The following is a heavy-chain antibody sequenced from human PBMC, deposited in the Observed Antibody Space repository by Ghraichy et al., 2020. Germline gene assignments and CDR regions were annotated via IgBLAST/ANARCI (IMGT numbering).Heavy chain of an antibody. CDR1: GFTLTNYA. V-gene: IGHV3-23*01. D-gene: IGHD3-10*01. CDR3: ARNRRGRSYEGYYLDH. J-gene: IGHJ4*02. CDR2: LIGDGRNT. Sequence: GGSLRLSCAASGFTLTNYAMSWVRQAPGEGLEWVSTLIGDGRNTFFADSVRGRFTISRDNSRNTFYLQMNSLRAEDTAKYFCARNRRGRSYEGYYLDHWGQGTLVTVSS.